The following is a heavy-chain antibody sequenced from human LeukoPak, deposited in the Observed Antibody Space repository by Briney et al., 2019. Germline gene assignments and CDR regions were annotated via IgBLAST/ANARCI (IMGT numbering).Heavy chain of an antibody. Sequence: SETLSLTCTVSGGSISSSRYYWGWIRQPPGKGLEGIGGIYYTGSTYYNPSLKSRVTISVDTSKSQFSLKLSSVTAADTAVYYCARQTSIYSDSSGFYNYWGQGILVTVSS. D-gene: IGHD3-22*01. CDR3: ARQTSIYSDSSGFYNY. J-gene: IGHJ4*02. CDR2: IYYTGST. CDR1: GGSISSSRYY. V-gene: IGHV4-39*01.